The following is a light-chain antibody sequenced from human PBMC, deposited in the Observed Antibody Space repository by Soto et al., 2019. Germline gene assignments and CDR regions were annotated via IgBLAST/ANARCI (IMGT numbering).Light chain of an antibody. J-gene: IGKJ1*01. Sequence: EIVVTQSPATLSVSPGESATLSCRASQSVSSNLAWYQQKPGQAPRLLIYAASTRATDVPARFSGSGSGTEFTLTISSLQSEDFAVYYCQRYNKWPPRTFGQGTKVDIK. V-gene: IGKV3-15*01. CDR2: AAS. CDR3: QRYNKWPPRT. CDR1: QSVSSN.